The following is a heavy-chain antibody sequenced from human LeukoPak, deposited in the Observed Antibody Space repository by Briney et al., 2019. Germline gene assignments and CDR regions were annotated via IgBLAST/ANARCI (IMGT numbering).Heavy chain of an antibody. V-gene: IGHV3-21*01. D-gene: IGHD2-15*01. CDR1: GFTFSSYS. CDR2: ISSSSSYI. J-gene: IGHJ4*02. Sequence: GGSLRLSCAASGFTFSSYSMNWVRQAPGKGLEWVSSISSSSSYIYYADSVKGRFTISRDNAKNSLYLQMNSLGAEDTAVYYCARALGSSSRGPIYFDYWGQGTLVTVSS. CDR3: ARALGSSSRGPIYFDY.